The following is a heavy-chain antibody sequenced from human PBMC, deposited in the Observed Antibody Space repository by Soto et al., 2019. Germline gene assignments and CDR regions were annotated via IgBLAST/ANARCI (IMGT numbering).Heavy chain of an antibody. Sequence: GSSVKVSCKASGYTFTSYAMHWVRQAPGQRLEWMGWINAGNGNTKYSQKFQGRVTITRDTSASTAYMELSSLRSEDTAVYYCARLPLLYYYDSSQPYWFDPWGQGTLVTVSS. CDR1: GYTFTSYA. V-gene: IGHV1-3*01. CDR3: ARLPLLYYYDSSQPYWFDP. CDR2: INAGNGNT. D-gene: IGHD3-22*01. J-gene: IGHJ5*02.